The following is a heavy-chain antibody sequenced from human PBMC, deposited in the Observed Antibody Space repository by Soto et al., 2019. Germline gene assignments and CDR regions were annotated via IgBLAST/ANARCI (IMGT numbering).Heavy chain of an antibody. CDR2: INPSTGST. J-gene: IGHJ1*01. V-gene: IGHV1-46*01. CDR1: GYTFTYYY. CDR3: ADLKWSRSYLP. Sequence: ASVKVSCKASGYTFTYYYIHWVRQAPGQGLEWMGVINPSTGSTNYAQKFQGRVTMTRDTSTSTVYMELGSLRSDDTAIYYCADLKWSRSYLPWGQGTLVTVSS. D-gene: IGHD3-3*01.